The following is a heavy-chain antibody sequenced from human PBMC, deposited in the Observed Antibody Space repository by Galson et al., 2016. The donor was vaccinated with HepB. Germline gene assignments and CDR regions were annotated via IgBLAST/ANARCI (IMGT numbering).Heavy chain of an antibody. D-gene: IGHD3-22*01. Sequence: ETLSLTCTVSGGSISSYYWSWIRQPPGKGLEWMGFVYYSGSTNYNSSLKSRVTMSVDTSKNQFSLKLRSVTAADTAVYYCARDLHFSDSSAYYEDALDIWGQGTMVIVSS. CDR2: VYYSGST. CDR1: GGSISSYY. CDR3: ARDLHFSDSSAYYEDALDI. V-gene: IGHV4-59*01. J-gene: IGHJ3*02.